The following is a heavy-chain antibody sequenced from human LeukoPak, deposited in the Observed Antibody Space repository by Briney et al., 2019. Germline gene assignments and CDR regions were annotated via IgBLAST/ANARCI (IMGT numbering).Heavy chain of an antibody. CDR2: ISGRSSTI. Sequence: GGSLRLSCAAPAFTFSDYSVNWVRQAPGKGLEWVSYISGRSSTIYYADSVKGRFTISRDNAKNSMYLQMNSLRAEDTAVYYCARDRIKSGSYYFDYWGQGTLVTVSS. J-gene: IGHJ4*02. CDR1: AFTFSDYS. D-gene: IGHD1-26*01. CDR3: ARDRIKSGSYYFDY. V-gene: IGHV3-48*01.